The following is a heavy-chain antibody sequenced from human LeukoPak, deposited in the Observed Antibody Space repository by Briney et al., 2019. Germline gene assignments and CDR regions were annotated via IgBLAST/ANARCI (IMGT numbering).Heavy chain of an antibody. CDR3: ARLGGPRDY. CDR2: INPSGGST. CDR1: GYTFTSYY. D-gene: IGHD3-16*01. J-gene: IGHJ4*02. Sequence: ASVKVSCKASGYTFTSYYMHWVRQAPGQGLEWMGIINPSGGSTSYAQKFQGRVTITRDTSASTAYMELSSLRSEDMAVYYCARLGGPRDYWGQGTLVTVSS. V-gene: IGHV1-46*01.